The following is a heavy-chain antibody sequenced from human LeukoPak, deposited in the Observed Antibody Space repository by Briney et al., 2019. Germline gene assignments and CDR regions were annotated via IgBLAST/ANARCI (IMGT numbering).Heavy chain of an antibody. CDR2: IYYSGSA. D-gene: IGHD6-19*01. J-gene: IGHJ4*02. CDR1: GGSISNTNYY. V-gene: IGHV4-39*01. CDR3: ARRIIAVAGTVVYYFDS. Sequence: SETLSLTCTVSGGSISNTNYYWAWVRQPPGKGLEWIASIYYSGSAYYNPSLKSRVTISVDTSKKQFSVKLNSVTAADTAVYYCARRIIAVAGTVVYYFDSWGQGTLVTVSS.